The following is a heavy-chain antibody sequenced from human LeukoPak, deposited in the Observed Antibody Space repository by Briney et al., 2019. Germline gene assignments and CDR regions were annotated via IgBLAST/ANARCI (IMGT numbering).Heavy chain of an antibody. J-gene: IGHJ4*02. V-gene: IGHV1-18*01. CDR1: GYSFKMYG. Sequence: ASMRVSCKASGYSFKMYGISWVRQAPGQRLEWVGWISTFKDHTVYAQNFQGRVTMTTDTSASTAFMELRSLRADDTAVYYCARAYELRFLDGLPKGYYFDYWGQGTLVTVSS. D-gene: IGHD3-3*01. CDR2: ISTFKDHT. CDR3: ARAYELRFLDGLPKGYYFDY.